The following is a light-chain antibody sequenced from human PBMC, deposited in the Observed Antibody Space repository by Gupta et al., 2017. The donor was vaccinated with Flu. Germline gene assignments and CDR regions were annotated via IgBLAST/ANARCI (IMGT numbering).Light chain of an antibody. V-gene: IGLV3-19*01. CDR2: AKN. CDR3: NSRDSTDNHQAV. Sequence: SSELTQDPAVSVALGQTVRITCQGDSLRNSYASCYQQKPGQAPVLVIYAKNIRPSGIPDRFSGSSSGNTDSLTITGAQAEDEADYYCNSRDSTDNHQAVFGGGTKLTVL. CDR1: SLRNSY. J-gene: IGLJ2*01.